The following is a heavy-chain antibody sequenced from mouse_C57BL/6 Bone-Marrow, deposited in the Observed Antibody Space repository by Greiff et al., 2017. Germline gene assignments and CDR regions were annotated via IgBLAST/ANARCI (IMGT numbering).Heavy chain of an antibody. V-gene: IGHV1-55*01. J-gene: IGHJ3*01. Sequence: VQLQQPGAELVMPGASVKLSCKASGYTFTSYWITWVKQRPGQGLEWIGDIYPGSGSTNYNEKFKGKATLTVDTSSSTAYMQLSSLTSEDSAVYYCSSSYSNYLFAYWGQGTLVTVSA. CDR3: SSSYSNYLFAY. CDR1: GYTFTSYW. D-gene: IGHD2-5*01. CDR2: IYPGSGST.